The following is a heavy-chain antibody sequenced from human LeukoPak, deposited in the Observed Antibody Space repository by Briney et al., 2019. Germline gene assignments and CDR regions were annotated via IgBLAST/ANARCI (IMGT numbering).Heavy chain of an antibody. V-gene: IGHV3-64*01. CDR1: GFTFSSYA. D-gene: IGHD6-13*01. CDR3: ARSSSPAAASFDY. Sequence: SGGSLRLSCAASGFTFSSYAMHWVRQAPGKGQEYVSAISSNGGSAYYANSVKGRFTISRDNSKNTLYLQMGSLRAEDMAVYYCARSSSPAAASFDYWGQGTLVTVSS. CDR2: ISSNGGSA. J-gene: IGHJ4*02.